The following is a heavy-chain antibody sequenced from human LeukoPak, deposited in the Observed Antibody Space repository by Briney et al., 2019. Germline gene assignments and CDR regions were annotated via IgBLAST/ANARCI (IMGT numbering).Heavy chain of an antibody. J-gene: IGHJ3*02. V-gene: IGHV3-23*01. D-gene: IGHD3-22*01. Sequence: GGSLRLSCAASGFTFSSYAMSWVRQTPGKGLEWVSAISGSDASTYYTDSVKGRFTISRDNSKNTLYLHMNSLRAEDTAVYYCARSYDTSGYYFYAFDTWGQGTMVTVSS. CDR1: GFTFSSYA. CDR2: ISGSDAST. CDR3: ARSYDTSGYYFYAFDT.